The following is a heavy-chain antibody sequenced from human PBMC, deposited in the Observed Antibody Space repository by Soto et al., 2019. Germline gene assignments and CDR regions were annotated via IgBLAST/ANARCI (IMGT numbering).Heavy chain of an antibody. CDR3: ARFDSPRIYDSSGYSPEHDY. CDR2: MNPNSGNT. D-gene: IGHD3-22*01. J-gene: IGHJ4*02. CDR1: GYTFTSYD. Sequence: QVQLVQSGAEVKKPGASVKVSCKASGYTFTSYDINWVRQATGQGLEWMGWMNPNSGNTGYAQKFQGRVTMTRNTSISTAYMELSSLRSEDTAVYYCARFDSPRIYDSSGYSPEHDYWGQGTLVTVSS. V-gene: IGHV1-8*01.